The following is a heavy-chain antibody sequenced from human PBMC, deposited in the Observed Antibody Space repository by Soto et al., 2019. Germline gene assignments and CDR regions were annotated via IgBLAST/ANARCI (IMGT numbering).Heavy chain of an antibody. CDR2: MNPNSGNT. CDR1: GYTFTSYD. Sequence: ASVKVSCKAPGYTFTSYDINWVRQATGQGLEWMGWMNPNSGNTGYAQKFQGRVTMTRNTSISTAYMELSSLRSEDTAVYYCARLYLWPFYYFDYWGQGTLVTVSS. J-gene: IGHJ4*02. CDR3: ARLYLWPFYYFDY. D-gene: IGHD3-10*01. V-gene: IGHV1-8*01.